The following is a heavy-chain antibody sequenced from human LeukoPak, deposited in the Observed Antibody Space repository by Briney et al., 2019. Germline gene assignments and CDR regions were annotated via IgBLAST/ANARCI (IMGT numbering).Heavy chain of an antibody. V-gene: IGHV4-4*07. D-gene: IGHD5-24*01. CDR1: IGSLNSYF. J-gene: IGHJ4*02. CDR2: VSDTGRA. Sequence: SETLSLTCTVSIGSLNSYFWTWVRQPAGKGLEWIGRVSDTGRAYYNPSLESRVTISLDTSKNQFSLKVTSVTAADTAVYYCARGKEMTRTAGYNSFDFWGQGTLVSVSS. CDR3: ARGKEMTRTAGYNSFDF.